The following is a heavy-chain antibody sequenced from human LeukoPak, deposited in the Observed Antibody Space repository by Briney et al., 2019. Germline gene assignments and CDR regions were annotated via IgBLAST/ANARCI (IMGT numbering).Heavy chain of an antibody. CDR3: AKTARYSGYDFWNALDY. CDR2: ISGSGGST. CDR1: GFTFSSYA. D-gene: IGHD5-12*01. Sequence: GGSLRLSCAASGFTFSSYAMSWVRQPPGKGLEWVSVISGSGGSTYYADSVKGRFTISRDNSKNTLYLQMNSLRAEDTAVYYCAKTARYSGYDFWNALDYWGQGTLVTVSS. V-gene: IGHV3-23*01. J-gene: IGHJ4*02.